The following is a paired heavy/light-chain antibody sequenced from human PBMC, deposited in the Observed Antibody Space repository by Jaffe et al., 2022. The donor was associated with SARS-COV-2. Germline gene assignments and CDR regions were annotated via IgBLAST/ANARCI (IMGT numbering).Heavy chain of an antibody. CDR2: AYSDAGA. Sequence: EVQLVESGGGLVQPGGSLRLSCAASGFTVSSTYMSWVRQAPGKGLEWVSVAYSDAGAYYADSVKGRFTVSRDSSKNTLYLQMNSLRPEDTAVYYCARDSKGPLYWGQGTLVTVSS. V-gene: IGHV3-66*02. CDR3: ARDSKGPLY. J-gene: IGHJ4*02. CDR1: GFTVSSTY.
Light chain of an antibody. CDR2: AAS. J-gene: IGKJ4*01. CDR1: QDIRND. V-gene: IGKV1-17*01. Sequence: DIQMTQSPSSLSASVGDRVILTCRASQDIRNDLGWYQQKPGKAPKRLIYAASSLQSGVPSRFSGSGSGTEFTLTISSLQPEDFASYYCLQHHSYPLTFGGGTKVEIK. CDR3: LQHHSYPLT.